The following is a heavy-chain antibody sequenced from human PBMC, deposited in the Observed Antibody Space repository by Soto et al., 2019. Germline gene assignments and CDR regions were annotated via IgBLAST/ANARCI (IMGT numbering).Heavy chain of an antibody. CDR3: ARTDAYNSSFFDS. CDR2: IHNTGRT. J-gene: IGHJ4*02. V-gene: IGHV4-30-4*01. Sequence: QVQLQEMGPGLVKPSQTLTITCTVSGDSVNSGYWSWIRQFPGKGLEWMGNIHNTGRTFYNPSLTSRVAISIDTSKPLFSLKMRSISPADTAVYYCARTDAYNSSFFDSWGQGTVVTVSS. D-gene: IGHD1-1*01. CDR1: GDSVNSGY.